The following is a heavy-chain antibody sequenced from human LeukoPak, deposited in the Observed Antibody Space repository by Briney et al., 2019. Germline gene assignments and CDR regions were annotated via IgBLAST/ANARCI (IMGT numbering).Heavy chain of an antibody. Sequence: GASVKVSCKASGYTFTSNYMHWVRQAPGQGLEWMGVIAPSSGTTNYAQKFQGRVTITADKSTSTAYMELSSLRSEDTAVYYCASSSGLPDAFDIWGQGTMVTVSS. D-gene: IGHD3-22*01. V-gene: IGHV1-46*01. CDR3: ASSSGLPDAFDI. J-gene: IGHJ3*02. CDR2: IAPSSGTT. CDR1: GYTFTSNY.